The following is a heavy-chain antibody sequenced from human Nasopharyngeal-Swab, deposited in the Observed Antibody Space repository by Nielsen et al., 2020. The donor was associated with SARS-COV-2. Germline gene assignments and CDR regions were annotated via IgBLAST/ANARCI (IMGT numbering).Heavy chain of an antibody. Sequence: SETLSLTCTVSGGSISSGSYYWSWIRQPAGKGLEWIGRIYTSGSTNYNPSLKSRVTISVDTSKNQFSLKLSSVTAADTAVYYCARVRHYRGIFGVVRGSGWFDPWGQGTLVTVSS. CDR3: ARVRHYRGIFGVVRGSGWFDP. CDR1: GGSISSGSYY. CDR2: IYTSGST. D-gene: IGHD3-3*01. V-gene: IGHV4-61*02. J-gene: IGHJ5*02.